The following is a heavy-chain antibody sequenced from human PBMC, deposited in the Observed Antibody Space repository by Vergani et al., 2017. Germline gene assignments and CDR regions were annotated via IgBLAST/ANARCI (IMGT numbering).Heavy chain of an antibody. CDR3: ARGKNRYCSGVSCMGYFQH. V-gene: IGHV4-61*02. CDR1: GGSISGVSYY. J-gene: IGHJ1*01. CDR2: IYYSGRT. D-gene: IGHD2-15*01. Sequence: QVQLQESGPGLVKPSQSLSLTCTVSGGSISGVSYYLSWVRQPAGKGLEWIGRIYYSGRTDYNPSLKSRVTISVDTSKNQFSLKLSSVTAADTAVYYCARGKNRYCSGVSCMGYFQHWGQGTLVTVSS.